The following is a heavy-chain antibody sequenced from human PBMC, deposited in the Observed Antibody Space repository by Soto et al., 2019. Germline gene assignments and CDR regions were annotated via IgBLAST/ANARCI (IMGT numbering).Heavy chain of an antibody. CDR2: IYYSGST. V-gene: IGHV4-31*03. J-gene: IGHJ6*02. Sequence: PSETLSLTCTVSGGSISSGGYYWSWIRQHPGKGLEWIGYIYYSGSTYYNPSLKSRVAISVDTSKNQFSLKLSSVTAADTAVYYCARSIVVPAAIIRYYGMDVWGQGTTVTVSS. CDR1: GGSISSGGYY. CDR3: ARSIVVPAAIIRYYGMDV. D-gene: IGHD2-2*02.